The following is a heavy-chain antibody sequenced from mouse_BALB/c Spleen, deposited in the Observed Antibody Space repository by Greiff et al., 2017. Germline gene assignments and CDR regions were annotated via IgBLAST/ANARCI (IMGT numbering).Heavy chain of an antibody. CDR1: GFNIKDYY. V-gene: IGHV14-4*02. CDR3: NARGTYAMDY. CDR2: IDPGNGDT. J-gene: IGHJ4*01. D-gene: IGHD3-1*01. Sequence: EVQLQESGAELVRSGASVKLSCTASGFNIKDYYMLWVKQRPEQGLEWIGWIDPGNGDTEYAPKFQGKATMTADTSSNTAYLQLSSLTSEDTAVYYFNARGTYAMDYWGQGTSVTVSS.